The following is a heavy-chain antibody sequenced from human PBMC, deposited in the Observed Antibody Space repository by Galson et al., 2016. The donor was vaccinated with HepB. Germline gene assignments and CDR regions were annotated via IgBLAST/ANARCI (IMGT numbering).Heavy chain of an antibody. CDR1: GDNFDIHW. D-gene: IGHD1-26*01. J-gene: IGHJ3*01. CDR3: TTGPRSGRWTQLLDR. V-gene: IGHV5-51*01. Sequence: QSGAEVKKPGESLKISCKGSGDNFDIHWIARVRQMPGKGLEWMGMVDPTDSETRYSPSFQGLVTISVDKSISAAYLQWNSLQALDTSVDYCTTGPRSGRWTQLLDRWVQGTMVTVS. CDR2: VDPTDSET.